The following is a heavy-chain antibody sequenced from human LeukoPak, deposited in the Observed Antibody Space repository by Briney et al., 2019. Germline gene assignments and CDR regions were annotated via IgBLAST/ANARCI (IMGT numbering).Heavy chain of an antibody. CDR2: IWYDGSNK. J-gene: IGHJ4*02. CDR3: ARTSYYYDSSGYIGY. D-gene: IGHD3-22*01. V-gene: IGHV3-33*01. Sequence: PGGSLRLSCAASGFTFSSYGMHWVRQAPGKGLEWVEVIWYDGSNKYYADSVKGRFTISRDNSKNTLYLQMNSLRAEDTAVYYCARTSYYYDSSGYIGYWGQGTLVTVSS. CDR1: GFTFSSYG.